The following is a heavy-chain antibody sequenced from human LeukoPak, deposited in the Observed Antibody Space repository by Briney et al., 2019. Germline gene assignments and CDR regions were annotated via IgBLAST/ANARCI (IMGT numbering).Heavy chain of an antibody. Sequence: GASVKVSCKASGYTFTSYGISWVRQAPGQGLEWMGWISAYNGNTNYAQKLQGRVTMTTDISTSTAYMELRSLRSDDTAVYYCARDKQWLVRGPLGYWGQGTLVTVSS. CDR3: ARDKQWLVRGPLGY. CDR1: GYTFTSYG. V-gene: IGHV1-18*01. J-gene: IGHJ4*02. D-gene: IGHD6-19*01. CDR2: ISAYNGNT.